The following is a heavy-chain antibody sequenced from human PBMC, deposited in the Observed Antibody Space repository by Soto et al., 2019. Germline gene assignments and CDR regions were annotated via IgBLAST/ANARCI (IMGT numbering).Heavy chain of an antibody. Sequence: GESLKISCKGSGYSLASYWIDWVRQMPGKGLEWMGIIYPGDSDTRYSPSFQGQVTISADKSISTAYLHWSSPKASDSAMYYCARQVEDGYSFAYHYWGQGTQVTVSS. D-gene: IGHD5-18*01. CDR2: IYPGDSDT. J-gene: IGHJ4*02. CDR3: ARQVEDGYSFAYHY. V-gene: IGHV5-51*01. CDR1: GYSLASYW.